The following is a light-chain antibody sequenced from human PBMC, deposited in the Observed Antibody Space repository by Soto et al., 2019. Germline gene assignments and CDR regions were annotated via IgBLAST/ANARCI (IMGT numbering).Light chain of an antibody. Sequence: QPVLTQSSSASASLGSSVKLTCTLSSGHSSYIIAWHQQQPGKAPRYLMKLEGSGSYNKGSGVPDRFSGSSSGADRYLTISNLPSEDEADYYCETWDSNTHEVFGGGTKLTVL. CDR1: SGHSSYI. CDR2: LEGSGSY. CDR3: ETWDSNTHEV. J-gene: IGLJ2*01. V-gene: IGLV4-60*03.